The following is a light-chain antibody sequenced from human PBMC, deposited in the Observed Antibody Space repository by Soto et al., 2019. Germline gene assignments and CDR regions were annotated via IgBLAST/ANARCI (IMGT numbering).Light chain of an antibody. CDR2: GNS. CDR1: SSNIGAGYD. V-gene: IGLV1-40*01. Sequence: QSVLTQPPSVSGAPGQRVTISCTGSSSNIGAGYDVHWYQQLPGTAPKLLIYGNSNRPSGVPDRFSGSKSGTSASLAITVLQAEDEADYYCQSYDSFVVFGGGTKVTVL. J-gene: IGLJ2*01. CDR3: QSYDSFVV.